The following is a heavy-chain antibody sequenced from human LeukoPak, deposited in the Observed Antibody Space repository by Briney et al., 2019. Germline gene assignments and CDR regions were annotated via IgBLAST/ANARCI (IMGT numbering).Heavy chain of an antibody. CDR1: GNTLRELP. V-gene: IGHV1-24*01. CDR2: FDPENAEI. Sequence: ASVKVSCKLSGNTLRELPVQWVRQAGGKGLEWMAGFDPENAEIVYAQKFQGRVTMTEDSSTNTAYLELTSLTSDDTALYYCATRGSDFWSGFDYWGQGTQVTVSS. D-gene: IGHD3-3*01. CDR3: ATRGSDFWSGFDY. J-gene: IGHJ4*02.